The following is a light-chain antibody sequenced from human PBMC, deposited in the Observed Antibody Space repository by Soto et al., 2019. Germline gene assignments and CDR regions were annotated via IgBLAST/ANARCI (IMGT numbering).Light chain of an antibody. CDR3: LQDYYYPYT. J-gene: IGKJ2*01. CDR2: AAY. V-gene: IGKV1-6*01. Sequence: AIPMTKSPASLSASVGDRVTITCRASQSIRNDLAWYQQKPGKAPKLLIYAAYSLQSGVSSRFRGSGSGTHFTLNNSSLQPEDVATYYCLQDYYYPYTFGHGTKREIK. CDR1: QSIRND.